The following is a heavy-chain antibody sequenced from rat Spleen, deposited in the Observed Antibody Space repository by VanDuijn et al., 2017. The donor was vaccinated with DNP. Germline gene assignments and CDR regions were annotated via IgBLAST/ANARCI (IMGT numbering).Heavy chain of an antibody. Sequence: EVQLVESGGGLVQPGRSLKLSCAASGFTFSDYYMAWVRQAPTKGLEWVAYIGSDGYAPYYGDSVKGRFAVSRDNAKSILYLQMDSLRSEDTATYYCTRWGFMDAWGQGTSVTVSS. CDR2: IGSDGYAP. J-gene: IGHJ4*01. D-gene: IGHD1-12*02. CDR3: TRWGFMDA. V-gene: IGHV5-20*01. CDR1: GFTFSDYY.